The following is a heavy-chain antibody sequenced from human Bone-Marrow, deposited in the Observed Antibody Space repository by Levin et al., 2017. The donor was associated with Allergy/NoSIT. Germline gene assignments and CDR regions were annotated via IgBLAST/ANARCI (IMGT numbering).Heavy chain of an antibody. CDR2: IWSDGSEK. J-gene: IGHJ4*02. CDR1: GFTFSIYG. D-gene: IGHD3-10*01. Sequence: GGSLRLSCVASGFTFSIYGMHWVRQAPGKGLEWVAVIWSDGSEKKYADSVKGRFTISRDNSKNTLYLQMNSLRAEDAAVYYCARASGVFDYWGQGTLVTVSS. CDR3: ARASGVFDY. V-gene: IGHV3-33*01.